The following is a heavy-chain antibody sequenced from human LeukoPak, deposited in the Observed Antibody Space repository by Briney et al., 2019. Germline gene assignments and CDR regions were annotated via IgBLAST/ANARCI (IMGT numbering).Heavy chain of an antibody. CDR3: AKDMNEGVSGWHSGNAFDI. J-gene: IGHJ3*02. V-gene: IGHV3-66*01. Sequence: GGSLRLSCAASGFTVSSNYMSWVRQAPGKGLEWVSVIYSGGSTYYADSVKGRFTISRDNSKNTLYLQMNSLRAEDTAVYYCAKDMNEGVSGWHSGNAFDIWGQGTMVTVSS. D-gene: IGHD6-19*01. CDR2: IYSGGST. CDR1: GFTVSSNY.